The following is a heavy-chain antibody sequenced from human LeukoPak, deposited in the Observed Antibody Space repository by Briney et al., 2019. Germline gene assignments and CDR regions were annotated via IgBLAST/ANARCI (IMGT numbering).Heavy chain of an antibody. CDR2: IKSKTDGGTT. CDR3: TTYSSSWYLLDY. D-gene: IGHD6-13*01. J-gene: IGHJ4*02. Sequence: PGRSLRLSCAASGFTFSSYGMHWVRQAPGKGLEWVGRIKSKTDGGTTDYAAPVKGRFTISRDDSKNTLYLQMNSLKTEDTAVYYCTTYSSSWYLLDYWGQGTLVTVSS. V-gene: IGHV3-15*01. CDR1: GFTFSSYG.